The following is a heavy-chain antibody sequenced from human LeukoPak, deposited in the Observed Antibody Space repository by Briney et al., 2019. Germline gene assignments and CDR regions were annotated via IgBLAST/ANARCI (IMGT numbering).Heavy chain of an antibody. V-gene: IGHV1-8*01. CDR2: MNPNSGNT. Sequence: GASVKVSCKASGYTFTSYDINWVRQATGQGLEWMGWMNPNSGNTGYAQKFQGRVTITADESTSTAYMELSSLRSEDTAVYYCAYPVPVLGDAFDIWGQGTMVTVSS. CDR3: AYPVPVLGDAFDI. CDR1: GYTFTSYD. J-gene: IGHJ3*02. D-gene: IGHD3-3*02.